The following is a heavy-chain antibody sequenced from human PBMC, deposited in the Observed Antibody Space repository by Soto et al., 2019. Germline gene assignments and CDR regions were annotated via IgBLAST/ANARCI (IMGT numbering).Heavy chain of an antibody. D-gene: IGHD3-10*01. CDR3: AKQRAGYGSGSDTFYFDF. CDR1: GFTFSTYA. Sequence: GGSLRLSCSTSGFTFSTYAMNWVRQAPGKGLEWVSALRGSGGTTYYADSVRGRFTISRDNSKNTLFLQMSSLRAEDTALYYCAKQRAGYGSGSDTFYFDFWGKGTLVTVSS. CDR2: LRGSGGTT. J-gene: IGHJ4*02. V-gene: IGHV3-23*01.